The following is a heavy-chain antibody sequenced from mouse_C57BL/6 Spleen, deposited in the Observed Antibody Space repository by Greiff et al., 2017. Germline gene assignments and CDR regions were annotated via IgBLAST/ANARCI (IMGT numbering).Heavy chain of an antibody. CDR1: GYTFTSYD. D-gene: IGHD1-1*01. CDR2: IYPRDGST. CDR3: ARMITTVVATGNFDY. J-gene: IGHJ2*01. Sequence: VQLVESGPELVKPGASVKLSCKASGYTFTSYDINWVKQRPGQGLEWIGWIYPRDGSTKYNEKFKGKATLTVDTSSSTAYMELHSLTSEDSAVYFCARMITTVVATGNFDYWGQGTTLTVSS. V-gene: IGHV1-85*01.